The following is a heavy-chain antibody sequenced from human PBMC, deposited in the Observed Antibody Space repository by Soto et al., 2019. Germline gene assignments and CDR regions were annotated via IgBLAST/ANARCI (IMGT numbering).Heavy chain of an antibody. J-gene: IGHJ4*02. CDR1: GFTFSSYA. V-gene: IGHV3-23*01. D-gene: IGHD4-17*01. Sequence: EVQLLESGGGLVQPGGSLRLSCAASGFTFSSYAMSWVRQAPGKGLEWVSAISGSGGSTYYADSVKGRFTISRDNSKNTLYLQMNSLRAEDTAVYYCAKSPTVTGIYGSYYFDYWGQGTLVTVSS. CDR3: AKSPTVTGIYGSYYFDY. CDR2: ISGSGGST.